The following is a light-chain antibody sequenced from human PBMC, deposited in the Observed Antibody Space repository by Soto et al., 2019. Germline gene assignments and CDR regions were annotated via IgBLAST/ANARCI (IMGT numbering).Light chain of an antibody. V-gene: IGKV3-20*01. J-gene: IGKJ2*01. CDR3: QQYDTSPPMYT. CDR1: QNIRSNY. Sequence: EIVLTQSPGTLSLSPWERATLSCRASQNIRSNYVAWYQQKPGQAPRLLIFGSSSTATGIPDRFSASGSGTDFTLTISRLEPDDVAVYYCQQYDTSPPMYTFGQGTKVDIK. CDR2: GSS.